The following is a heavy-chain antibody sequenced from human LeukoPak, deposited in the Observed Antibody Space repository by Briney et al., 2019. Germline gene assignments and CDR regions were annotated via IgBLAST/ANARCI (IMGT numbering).Heavy chain of an antibody. V-gene: IGHV3-33*01. CDR3: ATESGGWYRAYYYYMDV. J-gene: IGHJ6*03. D-gene: IGHD6-19*01. Sequence: GGSLRLSCAASGFTFSSYGMHWVRQAPGKGLEWVAVIWYDGSNKYYADSVKGRFTISRDNSKNTLYLQMNSLKAEDTAVYYCATESGGWYRAYYYYMDVWGKGTTVTVSS. CDR2: IWYDGSNK. CDR1: GFTFSSYG.